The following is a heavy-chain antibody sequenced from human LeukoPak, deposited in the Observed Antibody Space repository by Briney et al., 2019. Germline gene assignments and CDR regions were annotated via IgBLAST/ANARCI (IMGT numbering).Heavy chain of an antibody. D-gene: IGHD3-3*01. CDR2: IYYSGST. J-gene: IGHJ4*02. V-gene: IGHV4-31*03. Sequence: PSQTLSLTCTVSGGSISSGGYYWSWIRQHPGKGLEWIGYIYYSGSTYYNPSLKSRVTISVGTSKNQFSLKLSSVTAADTAVYYCARGFLEWYQLQDYFDYWGQGTLVTVSS. CDR3: ARGFLEWYQLQDYFDY. CDR1: GGSISSGGYY.